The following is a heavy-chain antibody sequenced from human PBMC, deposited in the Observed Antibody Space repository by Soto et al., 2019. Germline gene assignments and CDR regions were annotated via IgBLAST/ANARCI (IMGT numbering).Heavy chain of an antibody. D-gene: IGHD5-12*01. Sequence: PSETLSLTCTVSGGAMYAYYWSWIRQSPGKGLEWIANIYYSGRTNYNPSLKSRVTISVDTSKSQFSLRLRSVTAADTAVCYCARGGHDFAFDYWGHGGLVTVSS. CDR2: IYYSGRT. CDR3: ARGGHDFAFDY. V-gene: IGHV4-59*01. J-gene: IGHJ4*01. CDR1: GGAMYAYY.